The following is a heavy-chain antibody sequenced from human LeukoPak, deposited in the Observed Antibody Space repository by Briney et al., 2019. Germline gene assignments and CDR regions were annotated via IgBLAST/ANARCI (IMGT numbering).Heavy chain of an antibody. CDR1: GFTFSSYG. Sequence: GRSLRLSCAASGFTFSSYGMHWVRQAPGKGLEWVAVISYDGSNKYYADSVKGRFTISRDNSKNTLYLQMNSLRAEDTAVYYCMSSGWSSDAFDIWGQGTMVTVSS. V-gene: IGHV3-30*03. CDR3: MSSGWSSDAFDI. J-gene: IGHJ3*02. D-gene: IGHD6-19*01. CDR2: ISYDGSNK.